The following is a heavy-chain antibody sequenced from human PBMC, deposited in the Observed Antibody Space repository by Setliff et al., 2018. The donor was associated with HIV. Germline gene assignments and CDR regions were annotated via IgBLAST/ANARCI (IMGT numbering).Heavy chain of an antibody. J-gene: IGHJ5*02. D-gene: IGHD2-15*01. Sequence: SETLSLTCTVSGASIGRRSDCWGWIRQPPGKGLEWIGTIYYSGSTYYNPSLKSRATISVDMSKNQFSLRLSSVTAADTAMYYCARRRCSAASCPDNSWNWLDPWGQGTLVTVSS. CDR2: IYYSGST. CDR1: GASIGRRSDC. CDR3: ARRRCSAASCPDNSWNWLDP. V-gene: IGHV4-39*01.